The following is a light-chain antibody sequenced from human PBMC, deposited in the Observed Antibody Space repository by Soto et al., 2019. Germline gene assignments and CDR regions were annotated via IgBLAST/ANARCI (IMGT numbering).Light chain of an antibody. CDR2: AAS. J-gene: IGKJ4*01. Sequence: DIQMTQSPSSLSASVGDRVTIICRASQTITNSLNWYQHKPGKAPKLLIYAASSLQSGVPSRFSGSGSGTEFILTISSLQSEDFAVYYCQQYNNWPLLTFGGGTKVEIK. CDR3: QQYNNWPLLT. CDR1: QTITNS. V-gene: IGKV1-39*01.